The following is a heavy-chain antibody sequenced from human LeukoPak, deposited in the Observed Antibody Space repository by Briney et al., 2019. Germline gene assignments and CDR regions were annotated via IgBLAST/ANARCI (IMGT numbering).Heavy chain of an antibody. V-gene: IGHV1-69*13. D-gene: IGHD3-22*01. J-gene: IGHJ4*02. Sequence: SVKVSCKASGGTFSSYAISWVRQAPGQGLEWMGGVIPIFGTANYAQKFQGRVTITADESTSTAYMELSSLRSEDTAVYYCARERDYYDSSGFSDYWGQGTLVTVSS. CDR2: VIPIFGTA. CDR1: GGTFSSYA. CDR3: ARERDYYDSSGFSDY.